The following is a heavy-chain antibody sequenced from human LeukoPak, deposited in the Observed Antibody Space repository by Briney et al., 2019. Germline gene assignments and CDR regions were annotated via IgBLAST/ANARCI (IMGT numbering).Heavy chain of an antibody. V-gene: IGHV3-21*01. CDR3: ARAHVWGSYRSDFDY. D-gene: IGHD3-16*02. Sequence: GGSLRLSCAASGFTFSSYSMNWVRQAPGKGLEWVASISSSSSYIYYADSVKGRFTISRDNAKNSLCLQMNSLRAEDTAVYYCARAHVWGSYRSDFDYWGQGTLVTVSS. CDR1: GFTFSSYS. J-gene: IGHJ4*02. CDR2: ISSSSSYI.